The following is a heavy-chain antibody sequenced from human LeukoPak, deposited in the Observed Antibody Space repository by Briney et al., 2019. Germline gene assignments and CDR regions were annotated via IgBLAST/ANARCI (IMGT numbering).Heavy chain of an antibody. V-gene: IGHV4-61*02. CDR1: GGSISSDSYY. CDR3: ARQLHHVGYFDL. Sequence: SETLSLTCTVSGGSISSDSYYWSWIRQPAGKGLEWIGRIYTSGSTNYNPSLKSRVTISVDTSKNQFSLKLSSVTAADTAVYYCARQLHHVGYFDLWGRGTLVTVSS. D-gene: IGHD1-7*01. J-gene: IGHJ2*01. CDR2: IYTSGST.